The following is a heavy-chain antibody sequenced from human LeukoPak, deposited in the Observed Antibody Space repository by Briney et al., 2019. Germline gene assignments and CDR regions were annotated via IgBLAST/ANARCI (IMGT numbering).Heavy chain of an antibody. D-gene: IGHD5-18*01. CDR3: ARTTEGGYTYDYFYYYYMDV. V-gene: IGHV1-69*06. Sequence: SVKVSCKASGGTFSSYAISWVRQAPGQGLEWMGGIIPIFGTANYAQKFQGRVTITADKSTSTAYMELSSLRSEDTAVYYCARTTEGGYTYDYFYYYYMDVWGKGTTVTISS. CDR2: IIPIFGTA. J-gene: IGHJ6*03. CDR1: GGTFSSYA.